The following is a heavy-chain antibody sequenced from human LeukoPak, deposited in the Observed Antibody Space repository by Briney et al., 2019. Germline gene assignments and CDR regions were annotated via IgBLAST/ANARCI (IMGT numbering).Heavy chain of an antibody. Sequence: SGPTLVKPTQTLTLNCTFSGFSLSTSAVGVGWIRQPPGKALEWLALIYWDDDKRYSPSLKSRLTITKDTSKNQVVLTMTNMDPVDTATYYCAPPGGRDPHDAFDIWGQGTMVTVSS. D-gene: IGHD2-15*01. CDR2: IYWDDDK. CDR1: GFSLSTSAVG. CDR3: APPGGRDPHDAFDI. V-gene: IGHV2-5*02. J-gene: IGHJ3*02.